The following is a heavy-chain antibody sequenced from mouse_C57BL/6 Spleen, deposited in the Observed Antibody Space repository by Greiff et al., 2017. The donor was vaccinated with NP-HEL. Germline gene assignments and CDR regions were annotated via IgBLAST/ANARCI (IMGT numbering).Heavy chain of an antibody. D-gene: IGHD1-1*01. J-gene: IGHJ4*01. CDR3: ARPIYYYGSSHYAMDY. CDR2: ISSGSSTI. Sequence: EVNLVESGGGLVKPGGSLKLSCAASGFTFSDYGMHWVRQAPEKGLEWVAYISSGSSTIYYADTVKGRFTISRDNAKNTLFLQMTSLRSEDTAMYYCARPIYYYGSSHYAMDYWGQGTSVTVSS. V-gene: IGHV5-17*01. CDR1: GFTFSDYG.